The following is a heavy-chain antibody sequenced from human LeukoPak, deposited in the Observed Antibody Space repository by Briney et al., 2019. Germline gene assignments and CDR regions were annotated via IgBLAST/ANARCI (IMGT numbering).Heavy chain of an antibody. J-gene: IGHJ4*02. CDR1: GFTFSSYS. CDR2: ISSSSSYI. V-gene: IGHV3-21*01. CDR3: ARDPKWLRSDRANYFDY. D-gene: IGHD5-12*01. Sequence: GGSLRLSCAASGFTFSSYSMNWVRQAPGKGLEWVSSISSSSSYISYADSVKGRFTISRDSAKNSLYLQMNSLRAEDTAVYYCARDPKWLRSDRANYFDYWGQGTLVTVS.